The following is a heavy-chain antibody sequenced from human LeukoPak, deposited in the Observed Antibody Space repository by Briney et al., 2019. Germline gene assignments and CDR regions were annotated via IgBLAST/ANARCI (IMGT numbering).Heavy chain of an antibody. CDR2: ISAYNGNT. CDR3: ARDGPGDYYDSSGYYSDY. V-gene: IGHV1-18*01. J-gene: IGHJ4*02. CDR1: GYTFTSYG. Sequence: ASVKVSCKASGYTFTSYGISWVRQAPGQGLEWMGWISAYNGNTNYAQKLQGRVTMTTDTSTSTAYMELRSLRSDDTAVYYCARDGPGDYYDSSGYYSDYWGQGTLVTVSS. D-gene: IGHD3-22*01.